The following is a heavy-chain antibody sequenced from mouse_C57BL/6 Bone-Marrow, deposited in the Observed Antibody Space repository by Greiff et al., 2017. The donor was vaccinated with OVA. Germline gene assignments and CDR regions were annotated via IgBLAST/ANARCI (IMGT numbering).Heavy chain of an antibody. CDR1: GYTFTSYW. D-gene: IGHD2-1*01. CDR2: IDPSDSYT. J-gene: IGHJ4*01. CDR3: AREKVGSLLPAMDY. Sequence: QVQLKQPGAELVMPGASVKLSCKASGYTFTSYWMHWVKQRPGQGLEWIGEIDPSDSYTNYNQKFKGKSTLTVDKSSSTAYMQLSSLTSEDAAVDYCAREKVGSLLPAMDYWGQGTSVTVSS. V-gene: IGHV1-69*01.